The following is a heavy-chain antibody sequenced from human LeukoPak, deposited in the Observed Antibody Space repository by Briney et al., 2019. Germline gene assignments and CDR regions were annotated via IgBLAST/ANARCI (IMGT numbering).Heavy chain of an antibody. J-gene: IGHJ6*03. CDR2: IYPNGRT. CDR3: ARALWFGELYYYYYMDV. V-gene: IGHV4-61*02. D-gene: IGHD3-10*01. Sequence: SETLSLTCTVSGGSISSGTYYWHWIRQPAGKGLEWIGRIYPNGRTEYNPSLKSRATILLDTSKNQFSLKLSSVTAADTAVYYCARALWFGELYYYYYMDVWGKGTTDTISS. CDR1: GGSISSGTYY.